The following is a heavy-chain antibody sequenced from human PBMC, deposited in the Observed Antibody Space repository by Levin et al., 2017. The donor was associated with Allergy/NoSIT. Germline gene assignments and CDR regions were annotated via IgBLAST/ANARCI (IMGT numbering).Heavy chain of an antibody. CDR3: ARGIGTTRRLDY. D-gene: IGHD1-1*01. CDR2: IYPIDSNT. CDR1: GFSFTGFW. J-gene: IGHJ4*02. Sequence: KVSCKGSGFSFTGFWIGWVRQMPGKGLEWMGVIYPIDSNTRYSPSFQGQVTISADKSVSTAYLQWSSLKASDTAIYYCARGIGTTRRLDYWGQGTLVTVSS. V-gene: IGHV5-51*01.